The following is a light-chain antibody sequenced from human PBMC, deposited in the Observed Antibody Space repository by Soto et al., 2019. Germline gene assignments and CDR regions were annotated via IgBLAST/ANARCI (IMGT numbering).Light chain of an antibody. CDR1: SSDVGTYNF. CDR2: EVS. J-gene: IGLJ3*02. CDR3: SSYTTSTTRV. Sequence: QSALTQPASVSGSPGQSITISCTGTSSDVGTYNFVSWYQQHPGKAPKLMIYEVSNRPSGVSNRFSGSKSGNTASLTISGLQAEDEADYYCSSYTTSTTRVFGGGTKLTVV. V-gene: IGLV2-14*01.